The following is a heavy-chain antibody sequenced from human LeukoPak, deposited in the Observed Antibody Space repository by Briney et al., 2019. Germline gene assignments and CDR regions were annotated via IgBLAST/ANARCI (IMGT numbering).Heavy chain of an antibody. CDR2: IYPGDSDT. CDR3: ARHLIDATTFYYYYYMDV. Sequence: GESLKISCKGSGYSFTSYWIGWVRHLPGKGLEWMGIIYPGDSDTRYSPSFQGQVTISADKSISTAYLQWSSLKASDTAMYYCARHLIDATTFYYYYYMDVWGKGTTVTVSS. CDR1: GYSFTSYW. V-gene: IGHV5-51*01. D-gene: IGHD4-11*01. J-gene: IGHJ6*03.